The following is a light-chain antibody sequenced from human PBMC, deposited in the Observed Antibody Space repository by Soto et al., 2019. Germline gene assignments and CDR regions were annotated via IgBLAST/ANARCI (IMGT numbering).Light chain of an antibody. CDR3: QQNGSAPPGYT. J-gene: IGKJ2*01. CDR1: QSVSSSY. V-gene: IGKV3-20*01. CDR2: GAS. Sequence: EIVLTQSPGTLSLSPGERATLSCRASQSVSSSYLAWYQQKPGQAPRLLIHGASSRATGIPDRFSGSGSGTAFPLTISRLEPEAFAVYSCQQNGSAPPGYTFGQGTKLEIK.